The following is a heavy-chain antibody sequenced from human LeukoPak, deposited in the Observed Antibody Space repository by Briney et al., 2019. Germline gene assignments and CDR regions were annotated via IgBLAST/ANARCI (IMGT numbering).Heavy chain of an antibody. D-gene: IGHD1-26*01. CDR1: GFTFSSYG. CDR2: ISYDGSDK. CDR3: AKTGPYSGTYLSAFDI. J-gene: IGHJ3*02. V-gene: IGHV3-30*18. Sequence: GGSLRLSCAASGFTFSSYGMSWVRQAPGKGLEWVAVISYDGSDKYYADSVKGRFTISRDNSKNTLYLQMNSLRAEDTAVYYCAKTGPYSGTYLSAFDIWGQGTMVTVSS.